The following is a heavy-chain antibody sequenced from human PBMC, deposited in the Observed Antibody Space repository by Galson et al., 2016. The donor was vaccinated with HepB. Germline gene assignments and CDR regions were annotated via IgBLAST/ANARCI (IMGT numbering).Heavy chain of an antibody. D-gene: IGHD6-6*01. CDR2: IYYSGST. Sequence: ETLSLTCTVSGGSISSSSYYWGWIRQPPGKGLEWIGSIYYSGSTYYNPSLKSRVTISVDTSKNQFSLTLSSVTAADTAVYYCAGGRSFFDYWGQGTLVTVSS. CDR1: GGSISSSSYY. V-gene: IGHV4-39*01. CDR3: AGGRSFFDY. J-gene: IGHJ4*02.